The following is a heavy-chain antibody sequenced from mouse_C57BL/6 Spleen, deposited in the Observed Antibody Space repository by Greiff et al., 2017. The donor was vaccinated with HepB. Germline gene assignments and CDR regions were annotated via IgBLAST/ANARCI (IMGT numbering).Heavy chain of an antibody. CDR1: GYTFTSYN. Sequence: QVQLQQSGAELVRPGASVKMSCKASGYTFTSYNLHWVKQTPRQGLEWIGAIYPGNGDTSYNQKFKGKATLTVDESSSTAYMQLSSLTSEDSADYFCARRTHSSLALDYWGQGTTLTVSS. J-gene: IGHJ2*01. CDR3: ARRTHSSLALDY. D-gene: IGHD1-1*01. V-gene: IGHV1-12*01. CDR2: IYPGNGDT.